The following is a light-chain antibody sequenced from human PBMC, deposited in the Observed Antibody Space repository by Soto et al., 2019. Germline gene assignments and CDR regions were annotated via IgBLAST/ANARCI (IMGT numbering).Light chain of an antibody. CDR1: SSDVGGSNH. V-gene: IGLV2-14*01. CDR3: SSYTTSAPYV. Sequence: QSALAQPASVSGSPGQSITISFTCTSSDVGGSNHVSWYQHHPGKAPKLIIYEVSYRPSGVSNRFSGSKSGKTASLTISGLQAEDEADYYCSSYTTSAPYVFGGGTKVTVL. CDR2: EVS. J-gene: IGLJ1*01.